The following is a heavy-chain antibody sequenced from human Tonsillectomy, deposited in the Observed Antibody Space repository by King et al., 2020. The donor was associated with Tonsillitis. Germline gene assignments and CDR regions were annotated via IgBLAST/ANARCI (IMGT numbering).Heavy chain of an antibody. V-gene: IGHV4-38-2*02. Sequence: QLQESGPGLVKPSETLSLTCAVSSFSISTDYYWGWIRQPPGKGLEWIGSIYYNGASDYNPSLRSRVTISIDTSKNQFSLNLKSMTAADTAVYYCARDLTGYPYFFDSWGQGTLVTVSS. J-gene: IGHJ4*02. CDR3: ARDLTGYPYFFDS. D-gene: IGHD3-9*01. CDR2: IYYNGAS. CDR1: SFSISTDYY.